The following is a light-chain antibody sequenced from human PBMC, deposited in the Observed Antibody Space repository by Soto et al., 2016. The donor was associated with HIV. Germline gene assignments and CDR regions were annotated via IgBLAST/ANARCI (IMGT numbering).Light chain of an antibody. J-gene: IGLJ3*02. CDR1: ALEVKV. CDR3: QVWHSSGNLPWV. CDR2: DDS. Sequence: SYELTQPPSVSVAPGSTARINLWGERALEVKVVHWYQQKTGQAPVLVVYDDSDRPSEIPERFSGSNSGNTATLTIRGVEVGDEADYYCQVWHSSGNLPWVFGGGTKLTVL. V-gene: IGLV3-21*03.